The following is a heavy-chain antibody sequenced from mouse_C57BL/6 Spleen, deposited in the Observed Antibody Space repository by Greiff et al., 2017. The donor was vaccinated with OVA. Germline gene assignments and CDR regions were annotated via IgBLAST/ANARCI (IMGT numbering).Heavy chain of an antibody. CDR3: ARHWGPLWWYFDV. CDR2: ISGGGGNT. J-gene: IGHJ1*03. V-gene: IGHV5-9*01. Sequence: EVNVVESGGGLVKPGGSLKLSCATSGFTFSSYTMSWVRQTPEKRLEWVATISGGGGNTYYPDSVKGRFTISRDNAKNTLYLQMSSLRSEDTALYYCARHWGPLWWYFDVWGTGTTVTVSS. CDR1: GFTFSSYT. D-gene: IGHD6-1*01.